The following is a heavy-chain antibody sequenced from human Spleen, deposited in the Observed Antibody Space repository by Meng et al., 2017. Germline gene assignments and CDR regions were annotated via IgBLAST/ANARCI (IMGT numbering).Heavy chain of an antibody. CDR3: ARVTTVTDIYFDY. D-gene: IGHD4-17*01. Sequence: QGLLQESGPGLVKPAQTLSLTCTVSGGSISSGGYYWSWIRQHPGKCLEWIGYIYYSGSTYYNPSLKSLVAISVDTSKNQFSLKLSSVTAADTAVYYCARVTTVTDIYFDYWGQGTLVTVSS. CDR2: IYYSGST. V-gene: IGHV4-31*01. CDR1: GGSISSGGYY. J-gene: IGHJ4*02.